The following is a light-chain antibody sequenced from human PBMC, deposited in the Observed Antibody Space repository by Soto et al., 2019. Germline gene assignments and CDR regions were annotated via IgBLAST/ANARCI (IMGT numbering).Light chain of an antibody. CDR2: TAS. CDR1: QRINKY. V-gene: IGKV1-39*01. CDR3: QQSFSTPYT. Sequence: DIQMTQSPSSLSASVGDSVTIPCRASQRINKYLNWYQQRSGRAPRLLIHTASSLHSGVPSRFSGSGSGSDFTLTISSLQPEDFATYLCQQSFSTPYTFVQGTKLEI. J-gene: IGKJ2*01.